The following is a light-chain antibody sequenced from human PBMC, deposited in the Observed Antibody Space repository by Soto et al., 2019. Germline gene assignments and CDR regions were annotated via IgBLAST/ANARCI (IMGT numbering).Light chain of an antibody. CDR1: NSDVNY. V-gene: IGLV2-14*01. Sequence: QSALTQPASVSGAPGQSITISCTGTNSDVNYVSWHQQHPGKAPKLMIYEVINRSSGVPTRFSGSKSGNTASLTISGLQAEDEADYYCSSSTSSNTFVFGTGTKLTVL. J-gene: IGLJ1*01. CDR2: EVI. CDR3: SSSTSSNTFV.